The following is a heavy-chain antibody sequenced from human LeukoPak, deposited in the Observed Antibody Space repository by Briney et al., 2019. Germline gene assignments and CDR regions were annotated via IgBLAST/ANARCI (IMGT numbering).Heavy chain of an antibody. CDR1: GFTFSSYW. Sequence: PGRSLRLSCAASGFTFSSYWMHWVRQAPGKGLVWVSRINSDGSSTSYADSVKGRFTISRDNAKNTLYLQMNSLRAEDTAVYYCARDRGYSSGWYLYDYWGQGTLVTVSS. J-gene: IGHJ4*02. CDR2: INSDGSST. D-gene: IGHD6-19*01. CDR3: ARDRGYSSGWYLYDY. V-gene: IGHV3-74*01.